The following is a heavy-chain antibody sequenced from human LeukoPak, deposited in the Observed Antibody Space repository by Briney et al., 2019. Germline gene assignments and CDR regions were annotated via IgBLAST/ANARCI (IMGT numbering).Heavy chain of an antibody. D-gene: IGHD5-24*01. CDR1: GYTFTGYH. V-gene: IGHV1-2*06. CDR2: INPNSGGT. J-gene: IGHJ4*02. CDR3: ARIDGDNAPSDY. Sequence: ASVKVSCKASGYTFTGYHMHWVRQAPGQGLEWMGRINPNSGGTNYAQKFQGRVTMTRDTSISTAYMELSRLRCDDTAVNYCARIDGDNAPSDYWGQGTLVTVSS.